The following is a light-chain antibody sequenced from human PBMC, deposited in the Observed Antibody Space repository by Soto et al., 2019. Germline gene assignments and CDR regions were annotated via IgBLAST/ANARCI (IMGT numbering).Light chain of an antibody. V-gene: IGLV3-27*01. CDR2: KDT. CDR3: HSAADHNLV. J-gene: IGLJ2*01. Sequence: SYELTQPSSVSVSPGHTANITCSGDLLAKKYARWFQQRPGQAPLLLIYKDTERPSGIPERFSGSTSGTTVTLTITGAQVEDEADYYCHSAADHNLVFGGGTKLTVL. CDR1: LLAKKY.